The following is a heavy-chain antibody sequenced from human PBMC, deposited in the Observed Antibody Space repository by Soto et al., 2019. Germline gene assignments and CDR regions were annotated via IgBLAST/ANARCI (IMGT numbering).Heavy chain of an antibody. Sequence: GGALRLSCEASGFTFNNYAMHWVRQAPGKGLELVAIISYDGTNKYYAESVRGRFTISRDNSKNSVFLQMNSLRSEDTAVYCCARDLSRGITMIALEIHYWGQGTLVTVSS. V-gene: IGHV3-30-3*01. D-gene: IGHD3-22*01. CDR2: ISYDGTNK. CDR3: ARDLSRGITMIALEIHY. CDR1: GFTFNNYA. J-gene: IGHJ4*02.